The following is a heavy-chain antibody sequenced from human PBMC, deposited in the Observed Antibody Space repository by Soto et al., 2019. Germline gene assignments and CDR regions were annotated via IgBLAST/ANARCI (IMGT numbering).Heavy chain of an antibody. D-gene: IGHD1-1*01. Sequence: GGSLRLSCVASGFTFDTYGIHWVRQAPGKGLQWVALISYEGSNTYYADSVRGRFTISRDNSKNTLYLQMNTLRPEDTGVYYCARVTPGNNLYYFSGLDFWGQGTSVTVSS. CDR3: ARVTPGNNLYYFSGLDF. V-gene: IGHV3-30-3*01. CDR2: ISYEGSNT. CDR1: GFTFDTYG. J-gene: IGHJ6*02.